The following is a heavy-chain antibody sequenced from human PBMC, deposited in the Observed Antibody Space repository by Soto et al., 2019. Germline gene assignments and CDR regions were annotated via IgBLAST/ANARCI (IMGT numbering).Heavy chain of an antibody. D-gene: IGHD5-12*01. J-gene: IGHJ4*02. CDR2: ISARGGSS. Sequence: EVQLLESGGGSVQPGGSLRLSCAASGFSFSSYAMVWVRQAPGKGLEWVSVISARGGSSYFADSVKGRLTISRDNSKNVLSLEMNSLRAEDTAIYFCAKGSIEYSASVDNWGQGTLVLVSS. CDR3: AKGSIEYSASVDN. CDR1: GFSFSSYA. V-gene: IGHV3-23*01.